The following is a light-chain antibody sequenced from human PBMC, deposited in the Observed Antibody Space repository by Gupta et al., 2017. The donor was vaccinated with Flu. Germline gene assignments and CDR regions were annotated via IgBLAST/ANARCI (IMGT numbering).Light chain of an antibody. J-gene: IGKJ2*01. CDR1: HSPVHSDGNTY. CDR3: KQGSSCPFA. V-gene: IGKV2-30*02. CDR2: KAS. Sequence: LCQPASISCTFSHSPVHSDGNTYLYWFQQRPGHSPRLLIYKASNRDSGVPDRFSGSGSCTDFTLNISRLQADDVGVYYCKQGSSCPFAFGQGTKVEI.